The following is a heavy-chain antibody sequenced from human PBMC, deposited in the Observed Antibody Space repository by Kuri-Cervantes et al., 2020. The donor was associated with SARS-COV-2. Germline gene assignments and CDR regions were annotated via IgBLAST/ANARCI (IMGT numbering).Heavy chain of an antibody. Sequence: ASLKVSCKAAGYTFTGYYMHWVRQAPGQGLEGMGWSNPNSGGTKYAQKFQGRVTMTRDTSISTAYMELSRLKSDDTAVYYCASPSGYCSSTSCLTYWGQGTLVTVSS. CDR2: SNPNSGGT. CDR3: ASPSGYCSSTSCLTY. J-gene: IGHJ4*02. V-gene: IGHV1-2*02. CDR1: GYTFTGYY. D-gene: IGHD2-2*01.